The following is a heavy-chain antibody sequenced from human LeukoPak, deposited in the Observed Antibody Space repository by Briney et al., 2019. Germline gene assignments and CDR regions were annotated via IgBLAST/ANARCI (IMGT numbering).Heavy chain of an antibody. V-gene: IGHV4-59*08. CDR2: IYYSGST. J-gene: IGHJ5*02. Sequence: PSETLSLTCTVSGGSISSYYWSWIRQPPGKGLEWIGYIYYSGSTNYNPSLKSRVTISVDTSKNQFSLKLSSVTAADTAVYYCARQLIGGSSYGYWFDPWGQGTLVTVSS. CDR1: GGSISSYY. CDR3: ARQLIGGSSYGYWFDP. D-gene: IGHD5-18*01.